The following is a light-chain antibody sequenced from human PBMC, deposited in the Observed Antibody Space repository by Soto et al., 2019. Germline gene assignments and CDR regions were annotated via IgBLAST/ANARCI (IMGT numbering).Light chain of an antibody. CDR3: HKFNSLLP. CDR1: QGIRSA. V-gene: IGKV1-13*02. Sequence: AIQLTQSPSSLSASVGDRVTITCRASQGIRSALAWYQQKPGKAPKLLIYDASGLESGVPSRVSGRGYGTEFTLTSIRLQAEHSATYDCHKFNSLLPFGPGTKVDIK. CDR2: DAS. J-gene: IGKJ3*01.